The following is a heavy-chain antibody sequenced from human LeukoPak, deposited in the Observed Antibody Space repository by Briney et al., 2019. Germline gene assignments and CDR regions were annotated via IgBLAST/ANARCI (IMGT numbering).Heavy chain of an antibody. CDR1: GHISSSYG. J-gene: IGHJ5*02. CDR3: ARDVPGSIGTTARFDP. V-gene: IGHV1-18*01. Sequence: ASVKVSCKSSGHISSSYGISWIRQAPGQGLEWMGWISGYNDNTNYAQIFQGRVTMTTDTSTSTAYMELRSLRSDDTAVYYCARDVPGSIGTTARFDPWGQGTLVTVSS. CDR2: ISGYNDNT. D-gene: IGHD1-1*01.